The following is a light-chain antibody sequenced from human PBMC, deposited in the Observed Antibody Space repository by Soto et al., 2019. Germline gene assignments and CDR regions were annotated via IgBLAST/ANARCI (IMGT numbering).Light chain of an antibody. Sequence: EILIAQSPATLSLSPGERATLSCRASQSVDTNLAWYQQKPGQAPRLLIYGASTRATGIPARFSGGGSGTEFTLTISILQSEDFAVYYCQQYNSWPPITFGQGTRLEI. CDR1: QSVDTN. CDR2: GAS. V-gene: IGKV3-15*01. CDR3: QQYNSWPPIT. J-gene: IGKJ5*01.